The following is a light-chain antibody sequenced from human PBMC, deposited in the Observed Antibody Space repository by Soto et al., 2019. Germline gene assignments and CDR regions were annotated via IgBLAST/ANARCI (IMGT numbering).Light chain of an antibody. J-gene: IGKJ1*01. CDR1: QSISNH. Sequence: LQKTQSPSSLSASVEDRVIITCRASQSISNHLNLYQQKPGKAPKLLIFSASSLQSVVPSRFSGSRSGPDFTLTTSSRQPEDFATYYCQQSCSSPPTFGQGTKV. CDR2: SAS. CDR3: QQSCSSPPT. V-gene: IGKV1-39*01.